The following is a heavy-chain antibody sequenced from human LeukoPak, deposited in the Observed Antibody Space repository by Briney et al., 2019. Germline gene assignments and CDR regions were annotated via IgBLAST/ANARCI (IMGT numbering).Heavy chain of an antibody. V-gene: IGHV4-4*07. CDR1: GGSISSYY. J-gene: IGHJ6*03. CDR3: AREVTTVTHYYYYIDV. D-gene: IGHD4-11*01. CDR2: IDTSGST. Sequence: SETLSLTCTVSGGSISSYYWSWIRQPAGEGLEWIGRIDTSGSTNYNPSLKSRVTMSVDTSKNQFSLKLTSATAADTAVYYCAREVTTVTHYYYYIDVWGKGTTVTVSS.